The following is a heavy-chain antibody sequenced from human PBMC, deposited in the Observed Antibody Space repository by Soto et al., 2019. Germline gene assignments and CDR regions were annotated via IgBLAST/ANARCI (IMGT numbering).Heavy chain of an antibody. CDR3: ARVGSSGWYLDY. V-gene: IGHV4-30-2*01. CDR1: GGSISSGGYS. Sequence: SETLSPTCAVSGGSISSGGYSWSWIRQPPGKGLEWIGYIYHSGSTYYNPSLKSRVTISVDRSKNQFSLKLSSVTAADTAVYYCARVGSSGWYLDYRGQGTLVTVSS. CDR2: IYHSGST. J-gene: IGHJ4*02. D-gene: IGHD6-19*01.